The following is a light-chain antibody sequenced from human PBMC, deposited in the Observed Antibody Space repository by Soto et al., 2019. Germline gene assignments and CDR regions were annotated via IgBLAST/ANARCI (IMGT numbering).Light chain of an antibody. V-gene: IGKV3-20*01. J-gene: IGKJ4*01. Sequence: EIMLTQSPVTLSLSPGEGATLSCRASQSVAGSYLAWYQQKPGRTPRLLIYGASSRATGIPDRFSGSGSGTEFTLTINRPEPEDFAVYYCQQHISWPLTFGGGTKVEIK. CDR1: QSVAGSY. CDR3: QQHISWPLT. CDR2: GAS.